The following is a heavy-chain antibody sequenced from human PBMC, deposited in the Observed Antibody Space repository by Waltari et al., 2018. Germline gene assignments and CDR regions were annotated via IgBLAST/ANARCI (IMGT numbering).Heavy chain of an antibody. Sequence: QVQLVQSGAEVKKPGASVKVSCKASGYTFTGYYMHWVRQAPGQGLEWRGRSNPNSGGTNLAQKFQGRVTMTRDTSISTAYMELSRLRSDDTAVYYCARSVIWFGELLSIWGQGTLVTVSS. J-gene: IGHJ4*02. V-gene: IGHV1-2*06. CDR3: ARSVIWFGELLSI. CDR2: SNPNSGGT. D-gene: IGHD3-10*01. CDR1: GYTFTGYY.